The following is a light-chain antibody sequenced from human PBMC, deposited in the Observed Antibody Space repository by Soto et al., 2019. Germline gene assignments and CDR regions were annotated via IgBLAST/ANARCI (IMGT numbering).Light chain of an antibody. Sequence: QSALTQPASVSGSPGQSIAISCTGTTSDVGRYNYVSWYQQHPGRAPKLMIYDVSNRPSGVSNRFSGSKSGNTASLTISGLQAEDEADYYCSSHTSSGTRVFGGGTQLTVL. CDR3: SSHTSSGTRV. V-gene: IGLV2-14*01. CDR2: DVS. CDR1: TSDVGRYNY. J-gene: IGLJ2*01.